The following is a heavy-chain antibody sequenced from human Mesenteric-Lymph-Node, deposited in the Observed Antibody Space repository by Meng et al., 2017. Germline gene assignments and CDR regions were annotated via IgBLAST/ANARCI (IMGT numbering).Heavy chain of an antibody. J-gene: IGHJ4*02. CDR3: ARNSDTTIGLHFDY. CDR2: VYYSGRT. Sequence: QVQVEESGPGLVKPSGTLSLTCDVSGGSIRNDQWWSWVRQAPGKGLEWIGYVYYSGRTSYNPSLKSRVTISVDTSKNQFSLKLTSVTAADTAVYYCARNSDTTIGLHFDYWGQGTLVTVSS. CDR1: GGSIRNDQW. D-gene: IGHD5-18*01. V-gene: IGHV4-4*02.